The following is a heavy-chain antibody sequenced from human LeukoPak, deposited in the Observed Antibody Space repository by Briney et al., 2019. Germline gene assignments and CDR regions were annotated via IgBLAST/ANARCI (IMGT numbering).Heavy chain of an antibody. CDR3: LCYDASATFY. CDR1: GCSFINSG. CDR2: ISGTVRGERT. J-gene: IGHJ4*02. Sequence: GGSLRLSCATSGCSFINSGMTWVRQAPGKGLEWVSDISGTVRGERTYYADSVKGRFTIPRDNSKNTLYLQMNGLRADDTAVYYCLCYDASATFYWGQGTLVTVSS. V-gene: IGHV3-23*01. D-gene: IGHD3-10*01.